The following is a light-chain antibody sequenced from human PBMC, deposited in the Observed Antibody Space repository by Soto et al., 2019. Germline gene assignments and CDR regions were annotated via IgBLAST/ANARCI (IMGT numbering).Light chain of an antibody. Sequence: DIVMTQSPDSLAVSLVERATINCKSIQSVLYSSKNKNYLAWYQQKPGQPPKLLIYWASTRESGVPDRFSGSGSGTDFTLTISSLQAGDVAVYYCQQYYTTPPTFGGGTKVDIK. V-gene: IGKV4-1*01. J-gene: IGKJ4*01. CDR2: WAS. CDR3: QQYYTTPPT. CDR1: QSVLYSSKNKNY.